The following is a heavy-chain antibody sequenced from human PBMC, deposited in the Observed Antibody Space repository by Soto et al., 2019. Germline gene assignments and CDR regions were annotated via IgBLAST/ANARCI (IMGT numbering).Heavy chain of an antibody. V-gene: IGHV1-3*01. CDR3: ARDTGDGTFDF. J-gene: IGHJ4*02. D-gene: IGHD7-27*01. Sequence: KFQDRVTISRDTSASTAYMELTSLRSEDTAVYYCARDTGDGTFDFWGQGTPVTVSS.